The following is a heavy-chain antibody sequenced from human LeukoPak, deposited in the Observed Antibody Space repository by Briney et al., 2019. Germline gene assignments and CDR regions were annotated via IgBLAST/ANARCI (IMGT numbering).Heavy chain of an antibody. D-gene: IGHD3-10*01. CDR1: GYTFTSYG. Sequence: ASVKVSCMASGYTFTSYGISWVRQAPGQGLEWMGWISAYNGNKYYEQKFQGRVTMTTDTSTSTAYMELRSLRSDDTAVYYCARITGPVRGSTAPRNSDYWGQGTLITVSS. J-gene: IGHJ4*02. CDR3: ARITGPVRGSTAPRNSDY. CDR2: ISAYNGNK. V-gene: IGHV1-18*01.